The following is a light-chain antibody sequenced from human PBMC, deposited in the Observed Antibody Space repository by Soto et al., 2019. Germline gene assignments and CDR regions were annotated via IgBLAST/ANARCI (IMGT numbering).Light chain of an antibody. Sequence: SGLTQPASVSGSPGRSITSSCTGTSSDVGSYNLVSWYQQQPGKAPKLMIYEGSKRPSGVSNRFSGSKSGNTASLTISGLQAEDEADYYCCSYAGSSTYVFGTGTKVTLL. CDR3: CSYAGSSTYV. V-gene: IGLV2-23*01. CDR1: SSDVGSYNL. CDR2: EGS. J-gene: IGLJ1*01.